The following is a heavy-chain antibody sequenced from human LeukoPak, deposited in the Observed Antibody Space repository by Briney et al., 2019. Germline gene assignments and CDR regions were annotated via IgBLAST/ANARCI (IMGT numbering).Heavy chain of an antibody. D-gene: IGHD6-13*01. V-gene: IGHV3-7*03. CDR3: ARGIAAAGDYYFDY. J-gene: IGHJ4*02. Sequence: GGSLRLSCAASGFTFSSYWMSWVRQAPGKGLEWVANIKQDGSEKYYVDSVKGRFTISRDNAKNSLCLQMNSLRAEDTAVYYCARGIAAAGDYYFDYWGQGTLVTVSS. CDR1: GFTFSSYW. CDR2: IKQDGSEK.